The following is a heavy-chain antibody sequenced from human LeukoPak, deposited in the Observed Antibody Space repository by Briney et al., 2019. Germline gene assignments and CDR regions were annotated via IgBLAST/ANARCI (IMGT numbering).Heavy chain of an antibody. J-gene: IGHJ4*02. Sequence: PSGTLSLTCAVSGGSISSSNWWSWVRQPPGKGLEWIGEIYHSGSTNYNPSLKSRVTISVDTSKNQFSLKLSSVTAADTAVYYCARDSSSWYGSFRRHIDYWGQGTLVTVSS. D-gene: IGHD6-13*01. V-gene: IGHV4-4*02. CDR1: GGSISSSNW. CDR3: ARDSSSWYGSFRRHIDY. CDR2: IYHSGST.